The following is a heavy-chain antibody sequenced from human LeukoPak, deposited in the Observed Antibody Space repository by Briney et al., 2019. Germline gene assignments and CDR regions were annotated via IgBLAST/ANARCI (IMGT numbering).Heavy chain of an antibody. Sequence: SVKVSCKASGGTFSSYAISWVRQAPGQGLEWMGRIIPILGIANYAQKFQGRVTFTADKSTSTAYMELSSLRSEDTAVYYCARDLTYYYDSSGYYYDYWGQGTLVTVSS. V-gene: IGHV1-69*04. CDR2: IIPILGIA. CDR1: GGTFSSYA. CDR3: ARDLTYYYDSSGYYYDY. D-gene: IGHD3-22*01. J-gene: IGHJ4*02.